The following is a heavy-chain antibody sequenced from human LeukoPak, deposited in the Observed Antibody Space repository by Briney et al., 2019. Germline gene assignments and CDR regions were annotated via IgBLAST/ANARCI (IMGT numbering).Heavy chain of an antibody. CDR1: GFTFSTYG. CDR3: AKGYCSGSCYNGLDY. CDR2: IRFDGTNK. J-gene: IGHJ4*02. V-gene: IGHV3-30*02. Sequence: GGSLRLSCAASGFTFSTYGLHWVRQAPGKGLEWVAFIRFDGTNKYYADSVKGRFAISRDSSKNTLYLQMNSLRAEDTAVYYCAKGYCSGSCYNGLDYWGQGTLVTVSS. D-gene: IGHD2-15*01.